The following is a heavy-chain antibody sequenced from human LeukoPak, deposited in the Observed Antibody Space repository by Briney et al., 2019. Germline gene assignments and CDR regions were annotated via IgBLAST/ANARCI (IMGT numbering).Heavy chain of an antibody. D-gene: IGHD2-8*01. V-gene: IGHV3-23*01. CDR1: GFSFSTYA. CDR2: ISASGVST. Sequence: GGSLRLSCATSGFSFSTYAMSWVRQAPGKGLEWVSAISASGVSTYSADSVKGRFTISRDNSKNTLYLQMNSLKAEDTAVYYCAKSLVGVFRGFDPWGQGTLVTVSS. J-gene: IGHJ5*02. CDR3: AKSLVGVFRGFDP.